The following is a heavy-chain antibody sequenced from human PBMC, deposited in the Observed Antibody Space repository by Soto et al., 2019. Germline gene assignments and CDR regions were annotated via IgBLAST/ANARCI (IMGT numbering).Heavy chain of an antibody. V-gene: IGHV1-18*01. CDR3: ARGLRWQQLSEFDY. CDR2: ISADNGNT. CDR1: GYTFTSYG. Sequence: ASVKVSCKASGYTFTSYGISWVRQAPGQRLEWMGWISADNGNTKYAQKFQGRVTITRDTSASTAYMELSSLRSEDTAVYYCARGLRWQQLSEFDYWGQGTLVTVSS. D-gene: IGHD6-13*01. J-gene: IGHJ4*02.